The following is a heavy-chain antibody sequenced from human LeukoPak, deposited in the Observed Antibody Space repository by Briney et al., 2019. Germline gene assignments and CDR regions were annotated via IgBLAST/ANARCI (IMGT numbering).Heavy chain of an antibody. CDR2: IRNDGSDK. J-gene: IGHJ4*02. CDR1: GFTFRSYG. Sequence: GGSLRLSCSVSGFTFRSYGMYWVRQGPDKGLEWVAFIRNDGSDKYHADSVKGRFTVSRDNSKNTLYLQMNSLKADDTAVYYCARDSTGWYYQYWGQGTLVTVSS. V-gene: IGHV3-30*02. D-gene: IGHD6-19*01. CDR3: ARDSTGWYYQY.